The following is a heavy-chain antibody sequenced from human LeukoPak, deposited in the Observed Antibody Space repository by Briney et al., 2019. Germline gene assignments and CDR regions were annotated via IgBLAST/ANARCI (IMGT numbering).Heavy chain of an antibody. V-gene: IGHV4-59*01. J-gene: IGHJ3*02. D-gene: IGHD2-21*01. CDR1: GGSISSYY. CDR3: ASLRDYSSAFDI. CDR2: IYYSGST. Sequence: SETLSLTCTVSGGSISSYYWSCIRHPPGKGREWIGYIYYSGSTNYNPSLKRRVTISVDTSKNQFSLKLSSVTAADTAVYDCASLRDYSSAFDIWGQGTMVTVSS.